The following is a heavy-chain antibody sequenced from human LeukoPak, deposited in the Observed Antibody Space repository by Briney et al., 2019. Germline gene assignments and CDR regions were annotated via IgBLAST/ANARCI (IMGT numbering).Heavy chain of an antibody. CDR2: IDHAGTT. J-gene: IGHJ5*02. CDR3: ARRTDQFIVVNWFDP. V-gene: IGHV4-39*01. Sequence: PSETLSLTCVVSGGSIITNDYWWGWIRQPPGKGLEWIGTIDHAGTTFYNVSLKSRVTISVDTPNNQFSLKLSSVTAADTAVYYCARRTDQFIVVNWFDPWGQGTLVTVSS. CDR1: GGSIITNDYW. D-gene: IGHD2-15*01.